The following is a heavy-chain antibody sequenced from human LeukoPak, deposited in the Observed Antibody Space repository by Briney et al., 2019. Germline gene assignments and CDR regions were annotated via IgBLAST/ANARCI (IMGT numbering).Heavy chain of an antibody. J-gene: IGHJ6*02. CDR3: ARDRSDLRSGSYLYYYGMDV. D-gene: IGHD1-26*01. CDR2: INPNSGGT. Sequence: ASVKVSCKVSGYTLTELSMHWVRQAPGQGLEWMGWINPNSGGTNFAQKFQGRVTMTRDTSISTAYMELSRLRSDDTAVYYCARDRSDLRSGSYLYYYGMDVWGQGTTVTVSS. CDR1: GYTLTELS. V-gene: IGHV1-2*02.